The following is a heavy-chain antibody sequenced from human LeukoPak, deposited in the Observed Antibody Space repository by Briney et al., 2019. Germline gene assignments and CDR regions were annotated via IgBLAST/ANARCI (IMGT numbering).Heavy chain of an antibody. CDR1: GFTFSSYA. V-gene: IGHV3-23*01. Sequence: PGGSLRLSCAASGFTFSSYAMSWVRQAPGKGPEWVSAISGSGGSTYYADSVKGRFTISRDNSKNTLYLQMNSLRAEDTAVYYCAKDLGSGYYYDEPTFDYWGQGTLVTVSS. CDR2: ISGSGGST. D-gene: IGHD3-22*01. CDR3: AKDLGSGYYYDEPTFDY. J-gene: IGHJ4*02.